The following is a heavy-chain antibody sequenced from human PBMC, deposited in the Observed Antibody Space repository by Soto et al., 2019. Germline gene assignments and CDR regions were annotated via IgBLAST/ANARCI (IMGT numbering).Heavy chain of an antibody. CDR3: AKSRPYGSGSYYMGY. CDR2: IIPIFGTA. J-gene: IGHJ4*02. V-gene: IGHV1-69*13. CDR1: GGTFSSYA. Sequence: SVKVSCKASGGTFSSYAISWVRQAPGQGLEWMGGIIPIFGTANYAQKFQGRVTITADESTSTAYMELSSLRSEDTAVYYCAKSRPYGSGSYYMGYWGQGTLVTVSS. D-gene: IGHD3-10*01.